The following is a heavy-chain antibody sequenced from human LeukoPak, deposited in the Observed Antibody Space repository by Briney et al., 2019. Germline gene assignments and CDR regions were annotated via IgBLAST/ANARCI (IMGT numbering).Heavy chain of an antibody. Sequence: GGSLRLSCSASGFTFSSYAMHWVRQAPGEGLEYVSAISSNGGSTYYADSVKGRFTISRDNSKNTLYLQMSSLRAEDTAVYYCVKDTAAAGTSFQHWGQGTLVTVSS. CDR1: GFTFSSYA. J-gene: IGHJ1*01. D-gene: IGHD6-13*01. CDR2: ISSNGGST. V-gene: IGHV3-64D*06. CDR3: VKDTAAAGTSFQH.